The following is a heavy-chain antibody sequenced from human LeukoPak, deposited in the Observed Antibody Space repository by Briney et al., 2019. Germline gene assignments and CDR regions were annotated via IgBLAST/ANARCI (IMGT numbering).Heavy chain of an antibody. J-gene: IGHJ3*02. V-gene: IGHV4-34*01. CDR3: ARVGRDGPRSSSLNAFDI. Sequence: SETLSLTCAVYGGSFSGYYWSWIRQPPGKGLEWIGEINHSGSTNYNPSLKSRVTISVDTSKNQFSLKLSSVTAADTAVYYCARVGRDGPRSSSLNAFDIWGQGTMVTVSS. CDR2: INHSGST. D-gene: IGHD6-13*01. CDR1: GGSFSGYY.